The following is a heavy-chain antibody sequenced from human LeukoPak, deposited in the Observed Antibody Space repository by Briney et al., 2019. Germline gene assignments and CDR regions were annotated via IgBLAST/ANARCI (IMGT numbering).Heavy chain of an antibody. Sequence: GGSLRLSCAASGFTVSSNYMSWVRQAPEKGLEWVSVIYSGGTTYYADSLKGRFTISRDDSKNTLYLQMNSLRAEDTAVYHCARAMNVIDSSGWSRPYCFDSWGQGTLVTVSS. CDR2: IYSGGTT. V-gene: IGHV3-66*01. CDR3: ARAMNVIDSSGWSRPYCFDS. D-gene: IGHD6-19*01. CDR1: GFTVSSNY. J-gene: IGHJ4*02.